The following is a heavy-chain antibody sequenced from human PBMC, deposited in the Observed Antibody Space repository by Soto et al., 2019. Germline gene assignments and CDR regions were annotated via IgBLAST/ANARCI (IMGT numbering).Heavy chain of an antibody. CDR3: ARETENAAPDAFDI. CDR1: GYTFTGYY. J-gene: IGHJ3*02. D-gene: IGHD6-13*01. V-gene: IGHV1-2*04. Sequence: QVQLVQSGAEVKKPGASVKVSCKASGYTFTGYYMHWVRQAPGQGLEWMGWINPNSGGTNYAQKCQGWVTXXRXTXXSTAYMELSRLRSDDTAVYYCARETENAAPDAFDIWGQGTMVTVSS. CDR2: INPNSGGT.